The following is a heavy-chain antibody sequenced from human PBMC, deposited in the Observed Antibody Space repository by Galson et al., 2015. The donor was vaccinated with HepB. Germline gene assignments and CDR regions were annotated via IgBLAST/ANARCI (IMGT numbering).Heavy chain of an antibody. CDR1: GYTFTSYA. J-gene: IGHJ6*03. D-gene: IGHD6-6*01. V-gene: IGHV1-3*01. CDR2: INAGNGNT. CDR3: ARDSSSYHYYYYMDV. Sequence: SVKVSCKASGYTFTSYAMHWVRQAPGQRLEWMGWINAGNGNTKYSQKFQGRVTITRDTSASTAYMELSSLRSEDTAVYYCARDSSSYHYYYYMDVWGKGTTVTVSS.